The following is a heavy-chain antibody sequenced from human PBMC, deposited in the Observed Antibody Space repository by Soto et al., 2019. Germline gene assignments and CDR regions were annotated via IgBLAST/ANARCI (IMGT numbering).Heavy chain of an antibody. J-gene: IGHJ3*02. V-gene: IGHV3-64*01. CDR2: ISSNGGST. CDR3: ARFSPNCSSTSCYSRVAFDI. CDR1: GFTFSSYA. D-gene: IGHD2-2*01. Sequence: GGSLRLSCAASGFTFSSYAMHWVRQAPGKGLEYVSAISSNGGSTYYANSVKGRFTISRDNSKNTLYLQMGSLRAEDMAVYYCARFSPNCSSTSCYSRVAFDIWGQGTMVTVSS.